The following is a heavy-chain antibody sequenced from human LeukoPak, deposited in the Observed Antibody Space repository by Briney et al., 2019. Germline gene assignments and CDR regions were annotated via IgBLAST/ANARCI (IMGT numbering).Heavy chain of an antibody. CDR3: AREEYYDFWSGYRDY. CDR2: ISAYNGNT. V-gene: IGHV1-18*01. J-gene: IGHJ4*02. CDR1: GYTFTSYG. Sequence: ASVKVSCKASGYTFTSYGISWGRQAPGQGLEWMGWISAYNGNTNYAKKLQGRVTMTPDTSTSTAYMELRSLRSDDTAVYYCAREEYYDFWSGYRDYWGQGTLVTVSS. D-gene: IGHD3-3*01.